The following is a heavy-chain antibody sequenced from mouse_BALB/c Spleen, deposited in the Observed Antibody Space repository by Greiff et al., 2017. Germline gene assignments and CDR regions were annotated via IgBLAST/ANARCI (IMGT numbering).Heavy chain of an antibody. CDR1: GYSFTGYY. V-gene: IGHV1-31*01. Sequence: EVHLVESGPELVKPGASVKISCKASGYSFTGYYMHWVKQSHVKSLEWIGRINPYNGATSYNQNFKDKASLTVDKSSSTAYMELHSLTSEDSAVYYCARSYDGYSSWFAYWGQGTLVTVSA. CDR3: ARSYDGYSSWFAY. J-gene: IGHJ3*01. CDR2: INPYNGAT. D-gene: IGHD2-3*01.